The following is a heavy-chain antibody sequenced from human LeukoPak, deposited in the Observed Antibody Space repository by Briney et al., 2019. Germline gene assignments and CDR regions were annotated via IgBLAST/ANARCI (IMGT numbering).Heavy chain of an antibody. CDR3: ASGGHIDY. V-gene: IGHV3-30*02. D-gene: IGHD3-16*01. J-gene: IGHJ4*02. CDR2: IRYDGSNK. Sequence: GGSLRLSCAASGFTFSSYGMHWVSQAPGKGLEWVAFIRYDGSNKYYADSVKGRFTISRDNAKNSLYLQMNSLRVEDTAVYYCASGGHIDYCGQGTLVTVSS. CDR1: GFTFSSYG.